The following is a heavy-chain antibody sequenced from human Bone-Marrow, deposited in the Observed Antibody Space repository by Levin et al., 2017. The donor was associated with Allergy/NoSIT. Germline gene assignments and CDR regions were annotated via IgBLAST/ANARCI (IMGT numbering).Heavy chain of an antibody. CDR1: GYSFTDYW. Sequence: GESLKISCKASGYSFTDYWVTWVRQMPGKGLEWMGRIDPRDSSTSYSPSFQGHVTISSDKSINTAYLQWGSLQASESAMYYCARLALGSSGWHYFDSWGQGSLVTVSS. CDR3: ARLALGSSGWHYFDS. V-gene: IGHV5-10-1*01. J-gene: IGHJ4*02. D-gene: IGHD6-19*01. CDR2: IDPRDSST.